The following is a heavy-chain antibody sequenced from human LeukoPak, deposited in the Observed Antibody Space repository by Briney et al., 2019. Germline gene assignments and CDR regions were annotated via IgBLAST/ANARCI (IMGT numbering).Heavy chain of an antibody. CDR3: ARQTTEVAFDI. J-gene: IGHJ3*02. Sequence: PGGSLRLSCAASGFTVSSNYMSWVRQAPGKGLEWVSVIYSGGSTYYADSVKGRFTISRDNSKNTLYLQMNSLRAEDTAVYYCARQTTEVAFDIWGQGTMVTVSS. CDR2: IYSGGST. V-gene: IGHV3-66*04. CDR1: GFTVSSNY. D-gene: IGHD4-11*01.